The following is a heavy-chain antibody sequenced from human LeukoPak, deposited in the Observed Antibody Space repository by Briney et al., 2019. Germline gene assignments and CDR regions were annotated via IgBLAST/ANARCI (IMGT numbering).Heavy chain of an antibody. Sequence: ASVRVSCKAFGYTFTSNYMHWVRQAPGQGPEWMGVISPSGGSTTYAQKFQGRVTLTRDMSTSTDYLQLSSLRSEDTAVYYCARDDSVRDEAWWFNPWGQGTLVTVSS. CDR1: GYTFTSNY. CDR2: ISPSGGST. V-gene: IGHV1-46*01. D-gene: IGHD5-24*01. J-gene: IGHJ5*02. CDR3: ARDDSVRDEAWWFNP.